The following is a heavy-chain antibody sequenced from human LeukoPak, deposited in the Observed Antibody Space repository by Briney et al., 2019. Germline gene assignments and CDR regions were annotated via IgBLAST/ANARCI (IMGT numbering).Heavy chain of an antibody. J-gene: IGHJ4*02. CDR1: GGSFSGYY. D-gene: IGHD6-19*01. V-gene: IGHV4-34*01. CDR2: INHSGST. Sequence: SETLSLTCAVYGGSFSGYYWSWIRQPPGKGLEWIGEINHSGSTNYNPSLKSRVTISVDTSKNQFSLKLSSVTAADTAVYYCARSRIAVAGVTDYWGQGTLVTVSS. CDR3: ARSRIAVAGVTDY.